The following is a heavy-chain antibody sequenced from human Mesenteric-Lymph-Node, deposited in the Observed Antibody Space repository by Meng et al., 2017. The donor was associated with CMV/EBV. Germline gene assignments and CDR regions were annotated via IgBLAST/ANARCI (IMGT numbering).Heavy chain of an antibody. V-gene: IGHV4-39*01. Sequence: GSLRLSCTVSGDSISSAHYHWGWIRQPPGKGLEWIGIIYYSGSTYYNPSLKSRVTLSLDTSKNQFSLKMSSLTAADTAVYYCAKQYSPYDYVGDFVNWGRGTLVTVSS. CDR1: GDSISSAHYH. J-gene: IGHJ4*02. D-gene: IGHD5-12*01. CDR2: IYYSGST. CDR3: AKQYSPYDYVGDFVN.